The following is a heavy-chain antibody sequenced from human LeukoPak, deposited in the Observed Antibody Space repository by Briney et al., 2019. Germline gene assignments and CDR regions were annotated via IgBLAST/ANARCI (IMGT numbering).Heavy chain of an antibody. J-gene: IGHJ4*02. CDR3: VRDRELNY. D-gene: IGHD3-10*01. Sequence: SETLSLTCTVSGGSISIYYWSWIRQPPGKGLEWNGYIYNSGNTNYNPSFKSRVTISEDTPKNQFSLKLSSVTAADTAVYYCVRDRELNYWGQGTLVTVSS. CDR1: GGSISIYY. V-gene: IGHV4-59*01. CDR2: IYNSGNT.